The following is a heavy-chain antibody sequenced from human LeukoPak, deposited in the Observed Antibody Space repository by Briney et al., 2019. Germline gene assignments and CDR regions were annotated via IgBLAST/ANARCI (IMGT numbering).Heavy chain of an antibody. Sequence: ASVKVSCKASGYTFTSYGISWVRQAPGQGLEWMGWISAYNGNTNYAQKLQGRVTMTTDTSTSTAYMELRSLRSDDTAVYYCAILSVVVPGRSVFVSDYWGQGTLVTVSS. D-gene: IGHD2-21*01. J-gene: IGHJ4*02. CDR3: AILSVVVPGRSVFVSDY. CDR2: ISAYNGNT. V-gene: IGHV1-18*01. CDR1: GYTFTSYG.